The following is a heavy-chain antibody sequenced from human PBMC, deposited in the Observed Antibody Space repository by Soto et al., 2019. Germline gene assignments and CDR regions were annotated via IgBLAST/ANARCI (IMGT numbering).Heavy chain of an antibody. V-gene: IGHV1-46*01. Sequence: RASVKVSCKASGYTFTSYYMHWVRQAPGQGLEWMGIINPSGGTTRFAQKFQGRVTLTRDTSTNTVYMELSSLRSDDTAGYYCARDRCDTTSCYECDYWGQGTLVTVSS. CDR3: ARDRCDTTSCYECDY. CDR2: INPSGGTT. J-gene: IGHJ4*02. D-gene: IGHD2-2*01. CDR1: GYTFTSYY.